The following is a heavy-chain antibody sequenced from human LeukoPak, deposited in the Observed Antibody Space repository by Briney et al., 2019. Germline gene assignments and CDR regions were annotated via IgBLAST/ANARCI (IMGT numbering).Heavy chain of an antibody. CDR3: ASGTQNYDFWSGYFHGVLDY. CDR2: IKQDGSEK. D-gene: IGHD3-3*01. V-gene: IGHV3-7*01. Sequence: GTLRLSCAASGFTFSSYWMSWVRPAPGKGLGWVANIKQDGSEKYSVDPVKGRFTISRDNAKTSLYLNINSLRAEDTDVYYCASGTQNYDFWSGYFHGVLDYWGQGTLVSVSS. CDR1: GFTFSSYW. J-gene: IGHJ4*02.